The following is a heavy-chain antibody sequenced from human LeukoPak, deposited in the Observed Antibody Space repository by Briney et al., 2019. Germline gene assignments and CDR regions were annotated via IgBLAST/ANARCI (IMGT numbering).Heavy chain of an antibody. D-gene: IGHD6-13*01. CDR2: INPSGRTT. CDR1: GYTFTSYF. V-gene: IGHV1-46*01. J-gene: IGHJ4*02. Sequence: ASVKVSCKASGYTFTSYFIHWVRQAPGQGLEWVGIINPSGRTTSYAQKFQGRVTMTRDTSTSTVYMELSSLRSEDTAVYYCARGESSTKFGYWGQGTRVTVSA. CDR3: ARGESSTKFGY.